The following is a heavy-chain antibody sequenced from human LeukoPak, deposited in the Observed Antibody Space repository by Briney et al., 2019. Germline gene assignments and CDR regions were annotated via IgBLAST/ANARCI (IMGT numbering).Heavy chain of an antibody. V-gene: IGHV4-34*01. CDR2: INHSGST. D-gene: IGHD2-8*02. Sequence: PSEILSLTCAVYGGSFSGYYWSWIRQPPGKGLEWIGEINHSGSTNYNPSLKSRVTISVDTSKNQFSLKLSSVTAADTAVYYCARALTRGYCTGGVCYRSPGCYDYWGQGTLVTVSS. CDR3: ARALTRGYCTGGVCYRSPGCYDY. CDR1: GGSFSGYY. J-gene: IGHJ4*02.